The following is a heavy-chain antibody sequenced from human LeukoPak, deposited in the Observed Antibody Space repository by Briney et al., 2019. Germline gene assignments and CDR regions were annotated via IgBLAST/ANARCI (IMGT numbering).Heavy chain of an antibody. CDR2: ISGSGAPI. CDR1: GFTFSRYE. D-gene: IGHD5-18*01. CDR3: ARDLSGVTGYTYGRGIDY. V-gene: IGHV3-48*03. Sequence: GGSLRLSCEVSGFTFSRYEMNWVRQAPGKGLEWISFISGSGAPIYYADSVKGRFTISRDNAKNSLYLQMNSLRAEDTAVYYCARDLSGVTGYTYGRGIDYWGQGTLVTVSS. J-gene: IGHJ4*02.